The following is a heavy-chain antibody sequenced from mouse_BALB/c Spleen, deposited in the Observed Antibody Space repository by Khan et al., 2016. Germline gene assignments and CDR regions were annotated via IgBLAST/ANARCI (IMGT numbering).Heavy chain of an antibody. CDR3: AIDQEGNYGPYAMDY. J-gene: IGHJ4*01. CDR2: IWAGGNT. CDR1: GFSLTNYG. D-gene: IGHD2-1*01. Sequence: QVQLKESGPGLVAPSQSLSITCTVSGFSLTNYGVHWVRQPPGKGLEWLGVIWAGGNTNYNSALMSRLSISKDNSKSQVFLKMNSLQTDDTAMYYCAIDQEGNYGPYAMDYWGQGTSVTVSS. V-gene: IGHV2-9*02.